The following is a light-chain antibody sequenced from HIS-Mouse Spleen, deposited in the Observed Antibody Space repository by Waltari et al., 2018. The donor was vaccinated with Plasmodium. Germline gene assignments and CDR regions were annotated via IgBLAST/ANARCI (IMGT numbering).Light chain of an antibody. V-gene: IGLV2-11*01. CDR1: RRDVGCYNY. CDR3: CSYAGSYTWV. Sequence: QSALTQPRSVSGSPGQSVTISCTGTRRDVGCYNYDCVDQQHPGKAPKLIIYDVSKRPSGVPDRFSGSKSGNTASLTISGLQAEDEADYYCCSYAGSYTWVFGGGTKLTVL. CDR2: DVS. J-gene: IGLJ3*02.